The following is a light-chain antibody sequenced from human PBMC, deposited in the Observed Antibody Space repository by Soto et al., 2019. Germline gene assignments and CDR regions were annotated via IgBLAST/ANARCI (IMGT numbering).Light chain of an antibody. CDR3: QHYGNTPPSVT. CDR2: GAS. V-gene: IGKV3-20*01. J-gene: IGKJ3*01. Sequence: EIVLTQSPNTLSLSPGERATLSCMASQSFSSYYLVWYQQKPGQAPRLLIYGASRRATGIPDRFSGSGSGTDFTLTISRLEPEDFAVYYCQHYGNTPPSVTFGPGTKVD. CDR1: QSFSSYY.